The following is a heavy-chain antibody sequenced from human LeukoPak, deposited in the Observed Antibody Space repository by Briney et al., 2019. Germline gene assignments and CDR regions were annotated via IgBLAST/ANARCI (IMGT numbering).Heavy chain of an antibody. CDR2: ITWDGGIT. V-gene: IGHV3-43*01. CDR3: AKSPIRGDNYFDS. Sequence: GGSLRLSCAASGFTFDDYTMHWVRQAPGKGLEWVSLITWDGGITDYADSVKGRFTVSRDNSKNSLYLQMHSLRTEDTALYYCAKSPIRGDNYFDSWGQGTLVTVSS. CDR1: GFTFDDYT. J-gene: IGHJ4*02. D-gene: IGHD3-10*01.